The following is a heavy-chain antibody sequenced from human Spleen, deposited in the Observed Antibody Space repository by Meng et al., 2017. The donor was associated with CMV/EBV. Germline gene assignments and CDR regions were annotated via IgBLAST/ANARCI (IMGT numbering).Heavy chain of an antibody. CDR2: IKQDGSEK. J-gene: IGHJ6*02. D-gene: IGHD2-15*01. V-gene: IGHV3-7*01. CDR3: ARELVVVAARMDV. Sequence: GESLKISCAASGFTFSSYWMSWVRQAPGKGLEWVANIKQDGSEKYYVDSVKGRFTISRDNAKNSLYLQMNSLRAEDTAVYYCARELVVVAARMDVWGQGTTVTVSS. CDR1: GFTFSSYW.